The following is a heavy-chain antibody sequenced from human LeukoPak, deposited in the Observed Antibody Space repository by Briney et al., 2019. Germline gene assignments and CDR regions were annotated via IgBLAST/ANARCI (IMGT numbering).Heavy chain of an antibody. D-gene: IGHD6-19*01. V-gene: IGHV1-18*04. CDR1: GYTFTSYG. Sequence: ASVKVSCKASGYTFTSYGISWVRQAPGQGLEWMGWISAYNGNTNYAQKLQGRVTMTTDTSTSTAYMELRSLRSDDTAVYYCVRSALIAVAGKDDYWGQGTLVTVSS. J-gene: IGHJ4*02. CDR3: VRSALIAVAGKDDY. CDR2: ISAYNGNT.